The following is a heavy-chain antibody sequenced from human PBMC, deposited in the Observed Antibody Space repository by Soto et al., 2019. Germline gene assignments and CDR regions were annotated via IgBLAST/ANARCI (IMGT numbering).Heavy chain of an antibody. Sequence: QLVESGGGLVQPGRSLRLSCVASGFRFDEYAIHWVRQAPGKGLEWVSGISWDSGSINYAGSVRGRFTVSRDNAKNSLYLHMTSLRSEDTAFYYCAKIVTRHSLVPVSDHWGQGALVSVSS. CDR2: ISWDSGSI. J-gene: IGHJ4*02. V-gene: IGHV3-9*01. CDR1: GFRFDEYA. CDR3: AKIVTRHSLVPVSDH. D-gene: IGHD2-21*01.